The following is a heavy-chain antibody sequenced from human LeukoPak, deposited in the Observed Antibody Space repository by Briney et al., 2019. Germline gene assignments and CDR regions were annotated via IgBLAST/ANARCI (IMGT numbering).Heavy chain of an antibody. Sequence: PGGSLRLSCAASGFTFSSYWMSWVRQAPGRGLEWVANIKQDGSEKYYVDSVKGRFTISRDNAKNSLYLQMNSLRAEDTAVYYCARGAYDILTGYYRWWYFDLWGRGTLVTVSS. CDR1: GFTFSSYW. V-gene: IGHV3-7*01. CDR2: IKQDGSEK. J-gene: IGHJ2*01. D-gene: IGHD3-9*01. CDR3: ARGAYDILTGYYRWWYFDL.